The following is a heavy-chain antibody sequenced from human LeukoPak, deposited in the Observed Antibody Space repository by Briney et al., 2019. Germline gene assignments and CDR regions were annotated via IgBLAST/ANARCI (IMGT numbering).Heavy chain of an antibody. V-gene: IGHV3-48*03. Sequence: GGSLRLSCAASGFTFSSYEMNWVRQAPGKGLEWVSYISSSGSTIYYADSVKGRLTISSDTAKNSLYLQMNSLRAEDTAVYYCARAPSGRYPDYGGRGTLVTVSS. J-gene: IGHJ4*02. CDR2: ISSSGSTI. CDR3: ARAPSGRYPDY. CDR1: GFTFSSYE. D-gene: IGHD6-19*01.